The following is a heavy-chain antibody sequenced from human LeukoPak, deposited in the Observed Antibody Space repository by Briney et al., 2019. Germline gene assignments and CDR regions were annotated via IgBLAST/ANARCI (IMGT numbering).Heavy chain of an antibody. CDR3: ARDRAVRGVFDY. CDR2: ISSSSSYI. V-gene: IGHV3-21*01. J-gene: IGHJ4*02. CDR1: GFTFSSYS. D-gene: IGHD3-10*01. Sequence: PGGSLRLSCAASGFTFSSYSMNWVRQAPGKGLEWVSSISSSSSYIYYADSVKGRFTISRDNAKSSLYLQMNSLRAEDTAVYYCARDRAVRGVFDYWGQGTLVTVSS.